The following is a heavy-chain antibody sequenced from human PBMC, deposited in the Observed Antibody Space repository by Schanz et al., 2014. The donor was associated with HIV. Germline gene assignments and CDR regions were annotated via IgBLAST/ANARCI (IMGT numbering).Heavy chain of an antibody. D-gene: IGHD2-21*02. Sequence: QVHLPQWGAGLLKPSETLSLTCAVYGDSFSGYFWSWIRQPPGKGLEWIGSIYYSGTSRYTPSLESRVTMPLAPSKNQFSLKLPSVTAADTAVYFCARGDFGGNSVDYWGHGNLVTVSS. CDR1: GDSFSGYF. CDR2: IYYSGTS. CDR3: ARGDFGGNSVDY. V-gene: IGHV4-34*01. J-gene: IGHJ4*01.